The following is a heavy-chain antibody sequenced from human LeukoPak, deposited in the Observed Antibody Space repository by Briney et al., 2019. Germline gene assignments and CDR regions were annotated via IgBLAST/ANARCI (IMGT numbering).Heavy chain of an antibody. J-gene: IGHJ6*02. Sequence: GGSLRLSCAASGFTFTNYEMNWVRQAPGKGGEWVSYISRGASTMDYADSVKGRFTISRDNANHSLYLQMNSLRVEDTAVYYCARDAPSRMDVWGQGTTVTVSS. V-gene: IGHV3-48*03. CDR3: ARDAPSRMDV. CDR2: ISRGASTM. CDR1: GFTFTNYE.